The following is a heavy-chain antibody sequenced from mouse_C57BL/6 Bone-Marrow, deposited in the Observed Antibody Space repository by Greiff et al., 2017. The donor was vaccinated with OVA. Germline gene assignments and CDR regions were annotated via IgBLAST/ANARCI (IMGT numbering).Heavy chain of an antibody. CDR1: GYTFTSYW. V-gene: IGHV1-64*01. D-gene: IGHD1-1*01. CDR3: ARVYGGAY. J-gene: IGHJ3*01. CDR2: IHPNSGST. Sequence: QLHPPFSYLLNPFSSVKLSCNSSGYTFTSYWMHWVKQRPGQGLEWIGMIHPNSGSTNYNEKFKSKATLTVDKSSSTAYMQLSSLTSEDSAVYYCARVYGGAYWGQGTLVTVSA.